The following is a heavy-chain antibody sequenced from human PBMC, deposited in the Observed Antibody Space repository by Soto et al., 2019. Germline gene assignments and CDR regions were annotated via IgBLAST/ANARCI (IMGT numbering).Heavy chain of an antibody. J-gene: IGHJ2*01. CDR2: IWYDGSNK. V-gene: IGHV3-33*01. Sequence: QVQLVESGGGVVQPGRSLRLSCAASGFTFSSYGMHWVRQAPGKGLVWVAVIWYDGSNKYYADSVKGRFTISRDNSKNTLYLQMNGLRAEDTAVYYCARGMGVAGAATDWYFDLWGRGTQVTVSS. D-gene: IGHD6-19*01. CDR1: GFTFSSYG. CDR3: ARGMGVAGAATDWYFDL.